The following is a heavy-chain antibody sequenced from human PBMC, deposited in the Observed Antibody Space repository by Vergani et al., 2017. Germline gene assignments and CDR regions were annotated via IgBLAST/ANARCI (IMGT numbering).Heavy chain of an antibody. CDR2: ISYDGSNK. CDR1: GFTLSSYA. J-gene: IGHJ6*03. D-gene: IGHD6-19*01. V-gene: IGHV3-30-3*01. CDR3: ARGPIAVAGTYYYYYMDV. Sequence: QVQLVESGGGVVQPGRSLRLSCAASGFTLSSYAMHWVRQAPGKGLEWVAAISYDGSNKYYADSVKGRFTISRDNSKNTLYLQMNSLRAEDTAVYYCARGPIAVAGTYYYYYMDVWGKGTTVTVSS.